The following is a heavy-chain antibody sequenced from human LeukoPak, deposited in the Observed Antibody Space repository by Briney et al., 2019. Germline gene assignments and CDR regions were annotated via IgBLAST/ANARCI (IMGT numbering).Heavy chain of an antibody. V-gene: IGHV3-11*04. CDR3: ATTVTTSNLGAFDI. D-gene: IGHD4-17*01. CDR1: RFTYSNYH. CDR2: INSTGDTI. Sequence: PGVSLRLSCAASRFTYSNYHMTWMPQAPGKGRQWVSYINSTGDTIFYTDSVKRRFTISRDNAKNSLYLQMNSLRAEDTAVYYCATTVTTSNLGAFDIWGQGTMVTVSS. J-gene: IGHJ3*02.